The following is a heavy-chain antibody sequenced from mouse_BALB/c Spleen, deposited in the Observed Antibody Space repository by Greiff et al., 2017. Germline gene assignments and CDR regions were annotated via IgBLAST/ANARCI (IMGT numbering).Heavy chain of an antibody. CDR3: ARRAHYYGSDY. CDR1: GYTFSSYW. V-gene: IGHV1-9*01. J-gene: IGHJ2*01. Sequence: VQLQQSGAELMKPGASVKISCKATGYTFSSYWIEWVKQRPGHGLEWIGEILPGSGSTNYNEKFKGKATFTADTSSNTAYMQLSSLTSEDSAVYYCARRAHYYGSDYWGQGTTLTVSS. CDR2: ILPGSGST. D-gene: IGHD1-2*01.